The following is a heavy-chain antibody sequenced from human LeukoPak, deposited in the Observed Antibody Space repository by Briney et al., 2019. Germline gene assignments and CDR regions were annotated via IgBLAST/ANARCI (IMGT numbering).Heavy chain of an antibody. CDR3: ARGDPKYISSGWYKPFDY. J-gene: IGHJ4*02. V-gene: IGHV4-4*07. CDR1: GGSMSSYY. D-gene: IGHD6-19*01. CDR2: IYSSGST. Sequence: SETLSLTCTVSGGSMSSYYWSWIRQPAGKGLEWIGRIYSSGSTNYNPSLKSRVTLSVDTSKNQFSLKLSSVTAADTAVYYCARGDPKYISSGWYKPFDYWGQGTLVTVSS.